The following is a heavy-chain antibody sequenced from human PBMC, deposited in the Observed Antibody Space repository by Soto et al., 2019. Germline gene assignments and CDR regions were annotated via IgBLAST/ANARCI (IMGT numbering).Heavy chain of an antibody. CDR2: ISFSDGGT. J-gene: IGHJ2*01. V-gene: IGHV3-23*01. CDR1: GFTFSSYA. D-gene: IGHD2-15*01. CDR3: VKDDRILGRRYFDL. Sequence: EEQLLESGGGLIQPGGSLRLACAASGFTFSSYAMTWVRQAPGKGLEWVSSISFSDGGTDYADSVKGRLTISRDNSKNTLFLQMNSLRVEDTAVYYCVKDDRILGRRYFDLWGRGTLVTVSS.